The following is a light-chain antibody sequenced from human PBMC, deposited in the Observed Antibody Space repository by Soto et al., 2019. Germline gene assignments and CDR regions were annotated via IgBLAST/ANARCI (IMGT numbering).Light chain of an antibody. Sequence: AIRMTPSPSSLSASTGDRVTITCRASQGISSYLAWYQQKPGKAPKLLIYAASTLQSGVPSRFSGSGSGTDFTLTISCLQSEDFATYYCQKYYSYPINFGQGTRLEIK. CDR2: AAS. V-gene: IGKV1-8*01. CDR3: QKYYSYPIN. J-gene: IGKJ5*01. CDR1: QGISSY.